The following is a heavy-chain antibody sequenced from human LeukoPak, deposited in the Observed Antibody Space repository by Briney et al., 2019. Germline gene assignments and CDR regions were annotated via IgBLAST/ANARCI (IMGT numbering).Heavy chain of an antibody. D-gene: IGHD3-9*01. Sequence: PSETLSLTCTVSGGSISSYYWSWIRQPPGKGLEWIGYIYYSGSTNYNPSLKSRVTISVDTSKNQFSLKLSSVTAADTAVYYCARADYDILTGYPDAFDIWGQGTMVTVSS. CDR3: ARADYDILTGYPDAFDI. J-gene: IGHJ3*02. CDR1: GGSISSYY. CDR2: IYYSGST. V-gene: IGHV4-59*01.